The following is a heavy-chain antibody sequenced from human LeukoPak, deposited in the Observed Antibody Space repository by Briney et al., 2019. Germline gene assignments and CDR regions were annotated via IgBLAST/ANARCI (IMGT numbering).Heavy chain of an antibody. CDR1: GGTFSSST. CDR3: ASPLAVGYCSGGSCYGN. CDR2: IIPIFGTA. Sequence: GASLKISCKASGGTFSSSTIRWVRHAPGQGLERMGGIIPIFGTANYAQTFQGRVTITADKSTSTAYMELSSLRSEDTAVYYCASPLAVGYCSGGSCYGNWGQGTLVTVSS. V-gene: IGHV1-69*06. J-gene: IGHJ4*02. D-gene: IGHD2-15*01.